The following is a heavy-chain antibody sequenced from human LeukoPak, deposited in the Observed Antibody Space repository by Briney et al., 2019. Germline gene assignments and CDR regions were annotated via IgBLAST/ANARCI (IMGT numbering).Heavy chain of an antibody. CDR3: ARIADGLGSPTVDY. D-gene: IGHD3-10*01. Sequence: ASVKVSCKASGYTFTSYDINWVRQATGQGLEWMGWMNPNSGNTGYAQKFQGRVTITRNTSISTAYMELSSLRSEDTAVYYCARIADGLGSPTVDYWGQGTLVTVSS. V-gene: IGHV1-8*03. CDR2: MNPNSGNT. J-gene: IGHJ4*02. CDR1: GYTFTSYD.